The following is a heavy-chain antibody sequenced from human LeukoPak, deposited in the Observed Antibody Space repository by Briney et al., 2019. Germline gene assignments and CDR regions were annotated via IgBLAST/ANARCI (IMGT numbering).Heavy chain of an antibody. D-gene: IGHD6-13*01. CDR3: ARLMLSGSTWYVGFGY. J-gene: IGHJ4*02. V-gene: IGHV5-51*01. CDR2: IYPGDSDT. Sequence: GESLKISCKGSGYSFTSYWIGWVRQMPGKGLEWMGIIYPGDSDTRYSPSFQGQVTISADKSISTAYLQWSSLKASDTAMYYCARLMLSGSTWYVGFGYWGQGTLVTVSS. CDR1: GYSFTSYW.